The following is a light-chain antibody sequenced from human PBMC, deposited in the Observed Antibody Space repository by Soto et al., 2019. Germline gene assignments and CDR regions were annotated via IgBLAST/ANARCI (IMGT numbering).Light chain of an antibody. CDR1: QDIRNY. J-gene: IGKJ4*01. CDR2: DAS. CDR3: QHYDKLPALP. Sequence: DIQMTQSPSSLSASVGDRVTITCQASQDIRNYLNWYQQKPGKAPKLLIYDASNLKTGVPSRFSGRGSGTHVTFTINSRQADDIATYYCQHYDKLPALPLGGGTQVEIK. V-gene: IGKV1-33*01.